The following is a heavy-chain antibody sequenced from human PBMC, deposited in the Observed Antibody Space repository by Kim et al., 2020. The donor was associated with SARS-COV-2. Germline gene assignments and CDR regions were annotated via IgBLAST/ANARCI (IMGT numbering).Heavy chain of an antibody. CDR1: GFTFSYFG. CDR3: TREGPVNGGFAFDI. V-gene: IGHV3-30*03. J-gene: IGHJ3*02. D-gene: IGHD4-4*01. Sequence: GGSLRLSCAASGFTFSYFGMHWVRQAPGKGLEWVAVVSSHGYTTYYTDSVKGLFTITRDNSKNTLYLQMNSVRPEDTAVYFCTREGPVNGGFAFDIWGLGTMVTVSS. CDR2: VSSHGYTT.